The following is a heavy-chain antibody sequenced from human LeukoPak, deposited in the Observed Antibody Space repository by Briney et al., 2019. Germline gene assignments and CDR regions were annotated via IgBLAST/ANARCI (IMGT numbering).Heavy chain of an antibody. J-gene: IGHJ6*03. Sequence: GGSLRLSCAASGFTVSSNYMSWVRQAPGKGLEWVSVIYSGGSTYYADSVKGRFTISRDSSQNTLYLQMNSLRPEDTAVYYCARFYYMDVWGKGTTVTVSS. CDR2: IYSGGST. V-gene: IGHV3-66*02. CDR3: ARFYYMDV. CDR1: GFTVSSNY.